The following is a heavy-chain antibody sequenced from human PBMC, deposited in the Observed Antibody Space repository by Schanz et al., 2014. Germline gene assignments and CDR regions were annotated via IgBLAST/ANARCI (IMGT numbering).Heavy chain of an antibody. CDR3: ARVGRNSYGFTSRFDA. CDR2: IAYSGST. J-gene: IGHJ5*02. V-gene: IGHV4-59*13. Sequence: QVQLQESGPGQVRPSETLSLTCTVSGSDIRGFHWSWIRQSPVKGLEWIGYIAYSGSTNYNPSLQSRVTSSRDTSQSQFSLRLTSVSSADTAMYYCARVGRNSYGFTSRFDAWGQGTLVAVSS. D-gene: IGHD3-16*01. CDR1: GSDIRGFH.